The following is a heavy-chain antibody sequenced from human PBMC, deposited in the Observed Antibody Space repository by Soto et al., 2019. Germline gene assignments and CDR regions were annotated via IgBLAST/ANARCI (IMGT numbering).Heavy chain of an antibody. D-gene: IGHD3-10*01. CDR3: ARDRDTMVRGVMESSYGMDV. CDR2: IYHSGST. Sequence: SETLSLTCAVSGGSISSSNWWSWVRQPPGKGLEWIGEIYHSGSTNYNPSLKSRVTISVDKSKNQFSLKLSSVTAADTAVYYCARDRDTMVRGVMESSYGMDVWGQGTTVTVS. CDR1: GGSISSSNW. J-gene: IGHJ6*02. V-gene: IGHV4-4*02.